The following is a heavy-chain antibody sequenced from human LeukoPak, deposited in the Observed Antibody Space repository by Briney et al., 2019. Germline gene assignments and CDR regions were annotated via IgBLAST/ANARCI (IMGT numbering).Heavy chain of an antibody. Sequence: GGSVSLLCTASGFTFSIYLVHGLPEAPGEGLQGVAVISYDGSNQYYADSVKGRFTISRDNSKNTLYLQMNSLRAEDTAVYYCAKDSVRPRSSGYYQALDYWGQGTLATVSS. V-gene: IGHV3-30*16. CDR3: AKDSVRPRSSGYYQALDY. J-gene: IGHJ4*02. D-gene: IGHD3-22*01. CDR1: GFTFSIYL. CDR2: ISYDGSNQ.